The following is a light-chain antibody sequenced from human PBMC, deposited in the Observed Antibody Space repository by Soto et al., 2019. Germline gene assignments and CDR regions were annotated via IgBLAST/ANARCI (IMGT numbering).Light chain of an antibody. Sequence: QSVLTQPPSVSAAPGQKGTISCSGSSSNIGNNYVSRYQQLPGTAPKLLIYENNKRPSGIPDRFSGSKSGTSATLGITGLQTGEECDYYCGTWDSSLSAYVLGTGTEVTVL. CDR3: GTWDSSLSAYV. CDR1: SSNIGNNY. V-gene: IGLV1-51*02. CDR2: ENN. J-gene: IGLJ1*01.